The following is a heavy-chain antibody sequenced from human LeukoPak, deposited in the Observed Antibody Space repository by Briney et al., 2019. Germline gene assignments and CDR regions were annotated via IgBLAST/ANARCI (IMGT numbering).Heavy chain of an antibody. D-gene: IGHD1-26*01. Sequence: GGSLRLSCAASGFAFSTFAMSWVRQAPGKGLDWVSSISGSGGSTYYADSVKGRFTISRDSSKNTLYLQMNSLRAEDTAVYYCAKGVGTNKGGYYFDYWGQGTPVTVSS. CDR3: AKGVGTNKGGYYFDY. J-gene: IGHJ4*02. CDR1: GFAFSTFA. V-gene: IGHV3-23*01. CDR2: ISGSGGST.